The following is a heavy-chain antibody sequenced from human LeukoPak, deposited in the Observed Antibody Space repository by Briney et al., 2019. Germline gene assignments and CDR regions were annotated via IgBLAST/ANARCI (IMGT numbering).Heavy chain of an antibody. CDR3: ARHLSSDRVAYDI. V-gene: IGHV5-51*01. D-gene: IGHD6-6*01. Sequence: GESLKISCKGSGFTFTSYWIGLVRQMPGKGLGWMVLMYAGGSDTSYSPSFQGQVSTSVDKSISTAYLQWSSLKASDTAMYYCARHLSSDRVAYDIWGQGTMVTVSS. CDR1: GFTFTSYW. CDR2: MYAGGSDT. J-gene: IGHJ3*02.